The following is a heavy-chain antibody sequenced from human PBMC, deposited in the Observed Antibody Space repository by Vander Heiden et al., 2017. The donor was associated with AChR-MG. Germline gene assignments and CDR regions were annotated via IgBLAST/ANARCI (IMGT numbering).Heavy chain of an antibody. J-gene: IGHJ2*01. D-gene: IGHD4-17*01. CDR2: ISGSGGST. CDR1: GFTFSSYA. Sequence: EVQLLEAGGGLVQPGGSLRLCCAASGFTFSSYAMSGVRQAPGKGLEWVSAISGSGGSTYYADSVKGRFTISRDNSKNTLYLQMNSLRAEDTAVYYCAKDLMTRPNWYFDLWGRGTLVTVSS. CDR3: AKDLMTRPNWYFDL. V-gene: IGHV3-23*01.